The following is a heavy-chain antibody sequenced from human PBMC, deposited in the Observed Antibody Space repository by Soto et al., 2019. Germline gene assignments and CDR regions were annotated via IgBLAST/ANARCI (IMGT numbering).Heavy chain of an antibody. J-gene: IGHJ4*02. CDR1: GYTFTSYD. V-gene: IGHV1-8*01. Sequence: QVQLVQSGAEVKKPGASVKVSCKASGYTFTSYDINWVRQATGQGLEWMGWMNPNSGNTGYAQKFQGRVTMTRNTSISTAYMELSSLRSEDTAVYYCARNLKRVVAANRTLDADYWGQGTLVTVSS. D-gene: IGHD2-15*01. CDR2: MNPNSGNT. CDR3: ARNLKRVVAANRTLDADY.